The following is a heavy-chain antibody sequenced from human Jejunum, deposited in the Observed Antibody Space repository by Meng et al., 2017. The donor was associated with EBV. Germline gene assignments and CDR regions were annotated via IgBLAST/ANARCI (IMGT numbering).Heavy chain of an antibody. D-gene: IGHD3-16*01. J-gene: IGHJ4*02. CDR3: TREWGADY. CDR1: GFTFSGHA. CDR2: ISNDGNNK. Sequence: QVQLVGSGGGVVQRGRSLRLSCAASGFTFSGHAMQWVRQAPGKGLKWVALISNDGNNKYYADSVKGRFTISRDNSKNTLYLQMNSLRVDDTALYYCTREWGADYWGQGTLVTVSS. V-gene: IGHV3-30-3*01.